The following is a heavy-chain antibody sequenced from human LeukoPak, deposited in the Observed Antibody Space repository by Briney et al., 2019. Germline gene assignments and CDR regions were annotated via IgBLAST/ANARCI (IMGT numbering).Heavy chain of an antibody. D-gene: IGHD3-10*01. CDR3: ARQAGSGSYRHYYYGMDV. CDR1: GYSFTSYW. CDR2: IYPGDSDT. J-gene: IGHJ6*04. Sequence: GESLQISCKGSGYSFTSYWIGWVRQMPGKGLEWMGIIYPGDSDTRYSPSFQGQVTISADKSISTAYLQWSSLKASDTAMYYCARQAGSGSYRHYYYGMDVWGKGTTVTVSS. V-gene: IGHV5-51*01.